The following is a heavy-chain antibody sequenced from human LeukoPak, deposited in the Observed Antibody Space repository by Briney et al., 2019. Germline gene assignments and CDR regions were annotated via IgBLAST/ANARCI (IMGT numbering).Heavy chain of an antibody. D-gene: IGHD1-26*01. J-gene: IGHJ4*02. Sequence: GGSLRLSCAASGFTFSSYAMSWVRQAPGKGLEWVSYISSSSTIYYADSVKGRFTISRDNAKNSLYLQMNSLRAEDTAVYYCARDEGYSSGSLVDYWGQGTLVTVSS. CDR1: GFTFSSYA. CDR3: ARDEGYSSGSLVDY. CDR2: ISSSSTI. V-gene: IGHV3-48*01.